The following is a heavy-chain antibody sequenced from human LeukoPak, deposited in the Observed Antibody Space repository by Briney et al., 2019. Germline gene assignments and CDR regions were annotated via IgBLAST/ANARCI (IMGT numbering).Heavy chain of an antibody. V-gene: IGHV3-74*01. J-gene: IGHJ4*02. CDR2: INSDGSIT. CDR1: GFTFSSYW. D-gene: IGHD7-27*01. CDR3: ARSPSYYDY. Sequence: GGSLRLSCAASGFTFSSYWMHWVRQDPGKGLVWVSRINSDGSITTYADSVKGRFTISRDNAKNTLYLQMDSLRAEDTAIYYCARSPSYYDYWGQGTLVTVSS.